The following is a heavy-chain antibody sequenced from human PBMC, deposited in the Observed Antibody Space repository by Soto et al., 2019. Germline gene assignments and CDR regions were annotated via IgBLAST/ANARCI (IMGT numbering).Heavy chain of an antibody. Sequence: LSLTCTVSGGSISSSSYYWVWIRQPPGKGLEWIGSIYYSGSTYYNPSLKSRVTISVDTSKNQFSLKLSSVTAADTAVYYCARLYYYDSSLFLWGQGTLVTVSS. V-gene: IGHV4-39*01. CDR3: ARLYYYDSSLFL. CDR2: IYYSGST. D-gene: IGHD3-22*01. J-gene: IGHJ4*02. CDR1: GGSISSSSYY.